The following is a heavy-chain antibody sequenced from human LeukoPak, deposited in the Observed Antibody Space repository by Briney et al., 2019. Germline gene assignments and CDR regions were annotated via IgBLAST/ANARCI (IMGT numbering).Heavy chain of an antibody. CDR2: IYYSGST. V-gene: IGHV4-59*01. CDR1: GGSISSYY. D-gene: IGHD3-22*01. Sequence: TSETLSLTCTVSGGSISSYYWSWIRQPPGEGLEWIGYIYYSGSTNYNPSLKSRVTISVDTSKNQFSLKLSSVTAADTAVYYCARGGYYDSSGMGIWGQGTMVTDSS. CDR3: ARGGYYDSSGMGI. J-gene: IGHJ3*02.